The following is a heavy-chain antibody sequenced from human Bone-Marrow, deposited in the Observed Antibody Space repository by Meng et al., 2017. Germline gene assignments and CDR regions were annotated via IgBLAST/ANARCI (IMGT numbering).Heavy chain of an antibody. CDR3: ATFQSSITMIVVVPLA. Sequence: GESLKISCAASGFTFSSYAMHWVRQAPGKGLEWVAVISYDGSNKYYADSVKGRFTISRDNSKNTLYLQMNSLRAEDTAVYYCATFQSSITMIVVVPLAWGQGTMVTVSS. D-gene: IGHD3-22*01. CDR2: ISYDGSNK. V-gene: IGHV3-30*04. CDR1: GFTFSSYA. J-gene: IGHJ3*01.